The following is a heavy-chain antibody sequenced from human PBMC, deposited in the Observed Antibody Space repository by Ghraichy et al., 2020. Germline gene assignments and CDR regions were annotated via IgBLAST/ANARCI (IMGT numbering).Heavy chain of an antibody. Sequence: GALRLSCAASGFTVSSNYMSWVRQAPGKGLEWVSVIYSGGTTYYADSVKGRFTISRDNSKNTLYLQMNSLRAEDTAVYYCAREYWLQGFDYWGQGTLVTVSS. CDR1: GFTVSSNY. J-gene: IGHJ4*02. CDR3: AREYWLQGFDY. V-gene: IGHV3-53*01. CDR2: IYSGGTT. D-gene: IGHD5-24*01.